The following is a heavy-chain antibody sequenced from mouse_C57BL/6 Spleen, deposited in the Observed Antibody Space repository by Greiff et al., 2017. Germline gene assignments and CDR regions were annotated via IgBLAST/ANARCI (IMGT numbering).Heavy chain of an antibody. CDR3: AREALSGTGVYFDY. V-gene: IGHV3-6*01. J-gene: IGHJ2*01. Sequence: DVKLQESGPGLVKPSQSLSLTCSVTGYSITSGYYWNWIRQFPGNKLEWMGYISYDGSNNYNPSLKNRISITRDTSKNQFFLKLNSVTTEDTATYYCAREALSGTGVYFDYWGQGTTLTVSS. CDR1: GYSITSGYY. D-gene: IGHD3-2*02. CDR2: ISYDGSN.